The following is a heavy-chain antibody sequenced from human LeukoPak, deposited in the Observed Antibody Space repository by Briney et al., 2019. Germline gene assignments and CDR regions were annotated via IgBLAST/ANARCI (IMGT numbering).Heavy chain of an antibody. CDR2: ISGSGGST. V-gene: IGHV3-23*01. CDR3: ARDTAAGQPYAEYFQH. J-gene: IGHJ1*01. D-gene: IGHD6-13*01. CDR1: GFTFSSYA. Sequence: PGGSLRLSCAASGFTFSSYAMSWVRQAPGKGLEWVSAISGSGGSTYYADSVKGRFTISRDNSKNTLYLQMNSLRAEDTAVYYCARDTAAGQPYAEYFQHWGQGTLVTVSS.